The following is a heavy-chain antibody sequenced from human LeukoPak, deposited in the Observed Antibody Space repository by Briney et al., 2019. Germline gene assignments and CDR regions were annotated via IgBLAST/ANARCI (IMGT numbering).Heavy chain of an antibody. CDR2: ISYDGSNK. D-gene: IGHD6-13*01. Sequence: GGSLRLSCAASGFTFSSYGMNWVRQAPGKGLEWVTVISYDGSNKYYADSVRGRFTISRDNSKNTLYLQMNSLRAEDTAVYYCAREAYSSSWGYFDYWGQGTLVTVSS. J-gene: IGHJ4*02. CDR1: GFTFSSYG. CDR3: AREAYSSSWGYFDY. V-gene: IGHV3-30*03.